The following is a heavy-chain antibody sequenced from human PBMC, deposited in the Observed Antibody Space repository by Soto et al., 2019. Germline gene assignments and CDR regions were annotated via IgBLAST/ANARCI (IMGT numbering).Heavy chain of an antibody. CDR2: IWNDGSNA. CDR1: GFTFSSPG. Sequence: GGSLRLSCTASGFTFSSPGMHWVRKDPGKGLEWVAVIWNDGSNAYYVESVKGRFTITRDNSKNTLYLQMNSLRSEDTAVYYCAREPFGSGWYVGYFDYWGQGTLVTVSS. CDR3: AREPFGSGWYVGYFDY. V-gene: IGHV3-33*01. J-gene: IGHJ4*02. D-gene: IGHD6-19*01.